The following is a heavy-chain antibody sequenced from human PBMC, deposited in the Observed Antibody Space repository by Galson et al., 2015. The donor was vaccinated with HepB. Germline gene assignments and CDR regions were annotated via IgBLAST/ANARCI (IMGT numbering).Heavy chain of an antibody. CDR2: IKHDGSEK. CDR3: ARGGRRVVGGFY. CDR1: GLTFRTYW. J-gene: IGHJ4*02. D-gene: IGHD2-15*01. Sequence: SLRLSCAASGLTFRTYWMIWVRQPPGKGLEWVANIKHDGSEKYYVESVKGRFTISRDDARNSVYLQMNSLRAEDTAVYYCARGGRRVVGGFYWGQGTLVTVSA. V-gene: IGHV3-7*01.